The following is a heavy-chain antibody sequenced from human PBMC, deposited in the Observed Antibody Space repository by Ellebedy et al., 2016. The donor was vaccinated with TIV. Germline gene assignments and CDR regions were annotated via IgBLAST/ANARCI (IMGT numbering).Heavy chain of an antibody. J-gene: IGHJ2*01. V-gene: IGHV3-48*02. Sequence: GGSLRLSCVGSGFTFSSYSMNWIRQAPGKRLEWVSYIDSSSGTIYYSDSVKGRFTISRDNAKNALDLQMTSLRDEDTAVYHCARDQGRPTWYFDLWGRGTLVTVSS. CDR1: GFTFSSYS. CDR2: IDSSSGTI. CDR3: ARDQGRPTWYFDL.